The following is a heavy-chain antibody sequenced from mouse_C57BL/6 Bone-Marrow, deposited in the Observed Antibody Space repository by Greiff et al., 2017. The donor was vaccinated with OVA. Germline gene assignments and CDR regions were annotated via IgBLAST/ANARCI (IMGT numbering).Heavy chain of an antibody. CDR3: ARERWGYFDY. Sequence: QVQLQQPGAELVKPGASVKLSCKASGYTFTSYWMHWVKQRPGQGLEWIGMIHPNSGSTNYNEKFKSKATLTVDKSSSTAYMQLSSLTSEGSAVYYCARERWGYFDYWGQGTTLTVSS. CDR1: GYTFTSYW. J-gene: IGHJ2*01. V-gene: IGHV1-64*01. D-gene: IGHD1-1*02. CDR2: IHPNSGST.